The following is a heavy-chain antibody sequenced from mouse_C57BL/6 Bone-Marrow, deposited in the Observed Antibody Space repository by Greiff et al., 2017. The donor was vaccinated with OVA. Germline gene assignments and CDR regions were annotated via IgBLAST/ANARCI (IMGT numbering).Heavy chain of an antibody. CDR3: ARALLYYDYPTRLGY. CDR2: IWSGGNT. J-gene: IGHJ3*01. CDR1: GFSLTSHG. Sequence: VKLMESGPGLVQPSQSLSITCTVSGFSLTSHGVHWVRQSPGKGLEWLGVIWSGGNTDYNAAFISRLSSSKDNSKSQVFIKMNSPQADDTARYYGARALLYYDYPTRLGYWGRGTLVTVS. D-gene: IGHD2-4*01. V-gene: IGHV2-2*01.